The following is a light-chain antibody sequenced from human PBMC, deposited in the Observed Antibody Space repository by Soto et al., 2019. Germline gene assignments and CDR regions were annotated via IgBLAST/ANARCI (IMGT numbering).Light chain of an antibody. Sequence: TVLTQSPATLSLSPGERATLSCRASQSVDTYLAWYQQKSGRAPRLLIYDVSKRATGIPPRFGGSGAGTDFTLTISSLEPEDSATYYCQQRRSSLTFGGGTKVDIK. CDR2: DVS. V-gene: IGKV3D-11*02. CDR3: QQRRSSLT. CDR1: QSVDTY. J-gene: IGKJ4*01.